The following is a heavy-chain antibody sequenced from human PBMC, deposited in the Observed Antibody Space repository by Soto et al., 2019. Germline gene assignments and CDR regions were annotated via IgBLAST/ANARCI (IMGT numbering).Heavy chain of an antibody. Sequence: GGSLRLSCSASGFKLSDSGIHWVRQAPGKGLEWVTVISYDGRHTYYADSVKGRTVSRDNSKNTLFLQMNSLRAEDTALYYCAKDGLAVPEAYSYNGKDVWGQGTTVTVSS. D-gene: IGHD6-19*01. V-gene: IGHV3-30*18. CDR3: AKDGLAVPEAYSYNGKDV. J-gene: IGHJ6*02. CDR2: ISYDGRHT. CDR1: GFKLSDSG.